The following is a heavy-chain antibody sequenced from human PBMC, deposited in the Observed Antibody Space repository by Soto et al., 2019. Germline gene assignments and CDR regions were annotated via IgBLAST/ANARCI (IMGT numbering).Heavy chain of an antibody. D-gene: IGHD3-16*02. CDR3: TRSAISPYGGLIGPFDY. Sequence: QVQLAQSGAEERKPGASVKVSCEATGYTFTAYAMHWMRQAPGQRLEWMGWIKPANGNTKYSQKFQGRLTITSDTSANTVYMELSSLASEDTAMYYCTRSAISPYGGLIGPFDYWGQGNLVTVSS. V-gene: IGHV1-3*05. CDR1: GYTFTAYA. J-gene: IGHJ4*02. CDR2: IKPANGNT.